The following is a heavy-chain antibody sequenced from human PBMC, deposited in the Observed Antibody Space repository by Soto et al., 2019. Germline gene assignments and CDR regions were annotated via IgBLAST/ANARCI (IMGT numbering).Heavy chain of an antibody. Sequence: QVQLQESGPGLVKPSQTLSLTCTVSGGSISSGDYYWSWIRQPPGKGLEWIGYIYYSGSTYYNPALKRRVTNSVDTSKNQFPLKLSSVAAADTAVYFCARNSYGYTLYDSWGQGNLVTVSS. CDR2: IYYSGST. CDR1: GGSISSGDYY. CDR3: ARNSYGYTLYDS. J-gene: IGHJ4*02. V-gene: IGHV4-30-4*01. D-gene: IGHD5-18*01.